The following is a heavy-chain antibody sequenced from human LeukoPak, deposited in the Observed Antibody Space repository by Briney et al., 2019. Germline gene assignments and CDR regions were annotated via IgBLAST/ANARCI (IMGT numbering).Heavy chain of an antibody. CDR2: IYYSGST. CDR1: GGSISSHY. V-gene: IGHV4-59*11. Sequence: SETLSLTCTVPGGSISSHYWSWIRQPPGKGLEWIGYIYYSGSTNYNPSLKSRVTISVDTSKNQFSLKLSSVTAADTAVYYCAREDHGSTNWFDPWGQGTLVTVSS. J-gene: IGHJ5*02. CDR3: AREDHGSTNWFDP. D-gene: IGHD5-24*01.